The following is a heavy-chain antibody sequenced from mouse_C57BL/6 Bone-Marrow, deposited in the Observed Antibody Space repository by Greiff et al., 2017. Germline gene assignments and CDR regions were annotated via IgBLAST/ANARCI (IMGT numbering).Heavy chain of an antibody. Sequence: QVQLQQPGAELVKPGASVKLSCKASGYTFTSYWMQWVKQRPGQGLEWIGEIDPSDSYTNYNQKFKGKATLTVDTSSITAYMQRSSLTSEDSAVYYCARRDGNYNAYWGQGTLVTVSA. J-gene: IGHJ3*01. V-gene: IGHV1-50*01. D-gene: IGHD2-1*01. CDR2: IDPSDSYT. CDR1: GYTFTSYW. CDR3: ARRDGNYNAY.